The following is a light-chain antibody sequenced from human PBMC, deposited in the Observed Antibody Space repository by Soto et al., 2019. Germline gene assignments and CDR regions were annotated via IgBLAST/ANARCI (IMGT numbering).Light chain of an antibody. CDR3: QQYNGYSCT. Sequence: DIQMTQSPSTLSASVGDRVTITCRASQSISSWLAWYQQKPGKAPKLLIYKASSLESGVPSRFSGSGSGTEFTLTISSLQPDDFATYYCQQYNGYSCTFXQGTKADI. J-gene: IGKJ2*02. CDR1: QSISSW. V-gene: IGKV1-5*03. CDR2: KAS.